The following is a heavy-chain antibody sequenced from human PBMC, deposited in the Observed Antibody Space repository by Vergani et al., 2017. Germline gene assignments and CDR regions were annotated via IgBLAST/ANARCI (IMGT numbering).Heavy chain of an antibody. CDR3: EGPQWTSAYYYGGFDY. V-gene: IGHV3-23*01. CDR2: ISGPGLST. CDR1: GFTFSNSA. D-gene: IGHD3-22*01. J-gene: IGHJ4*02. Sequence: EVHLLESGGGLVQPGGSLRLSCAASGFTFSNSAVSWVRQAPGRGLAWVSSISGPGLSTYYADSVKGRFSISRDNSKNTLSLQMNSLTAEDTASYYCEGPQWTSAYYYGGFDYWGQGILVTVSS.